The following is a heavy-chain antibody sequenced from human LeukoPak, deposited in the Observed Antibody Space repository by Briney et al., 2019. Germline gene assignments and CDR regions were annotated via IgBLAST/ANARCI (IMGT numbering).Heavy chain of an antibody. J-gene: IGHJ3*02. CDR3: ARQTMSTVEGFDI. CDR2: IYYSGST. D-gene: IGHD4-17*01. Sequence: AETLSLTCTVSGGSISSHFCSWIRQPPGEGLECLAYIYYSGSTAYNPSLKRRVTISADTSKNQFSLKLSSVTAADTAVYYCARQTMSTVEGFDIWGQGTMVTASS. V-gene: IGHV4-59*08. CDR1: GGSISSHF.